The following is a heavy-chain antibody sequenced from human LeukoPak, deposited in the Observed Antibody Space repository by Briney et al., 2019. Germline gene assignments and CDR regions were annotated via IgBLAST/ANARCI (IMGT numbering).Heavy chain of an antibody. J-gene: IGHJ5*02. D-gene: IGHD2-2*02. V-gene: IGHV1-69*04. CDR1: GGTFSSYT. CDR3: ARDSVVPAAIRLNWFDP. CDR2: IIPILGIA. Sequence: ASVKVSCKASGGTFSSYTISWVRQAPGQGLEWMGRIIPILGIANYAQKFQGRVTITADKSTSTAYMEPSSLRSEDTAVYYCARDSVVPAAIRLNWFDPWGQGTLVTVSS.